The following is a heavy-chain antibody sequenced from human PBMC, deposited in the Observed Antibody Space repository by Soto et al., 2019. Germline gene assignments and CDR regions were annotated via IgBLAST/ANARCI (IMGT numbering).Heavy chain of an antibody. J-gene: IGHJ5*02. D-gene: IGHD4-17*01. Sequence: SVKVSCKTSGGTFSSYAINWVRQAPGQGLEWMGGIIPIFGTANYAQKFQGRVTINADESTSTAYMELSSLRSEDTAVYSCARGRITTVVINWFDPWGQGTLVTVSS. CDR3: ARGRITTVVINWFDP. CDR1: GGTFSSYA. CDR2: IIPIFGTA. V-gene: IGHV1-69*13.